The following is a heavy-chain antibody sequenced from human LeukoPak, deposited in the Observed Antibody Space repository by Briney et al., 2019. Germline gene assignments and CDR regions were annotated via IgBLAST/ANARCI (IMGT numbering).Heavy chain of an antibody. CDR2: IYHGGST. D-gene: IGHD6-13*01. Sequence: PSETLSLTCTVSGYSISSGYYWGWIRQSPGKGLEWIGSIYHGGSTYYNPSLRSRVIVSVDTSKNQFSLRLNSVTAADTAVYYCARGGGISHYYYYMDVWGKGTTVTISS. J-gene: IGHJ6*03. CDR1: GYSISSGYY. V-gene: IGHV4-38-2*02. CDR3: ARGGGISHYYYYMDV.